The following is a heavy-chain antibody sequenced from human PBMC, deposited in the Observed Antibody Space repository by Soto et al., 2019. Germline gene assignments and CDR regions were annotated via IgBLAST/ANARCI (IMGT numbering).Heavy chain of an antibody. CDR1: GFTFSSYG. CDR3: ACSSRYSGFDP. V-gene: IGHV3-33*01. Sequence: GGSLRLSCAASGFTFSSYGMHWVRQAPGKGLEWVAVIWYDGSNKYYADSVKGRFTISRDNSKNTLYLQMNSLRAEDTAVYYCACSSRYSGFDPWGQGTLVTVSS. J-gene: IGHJ5*02. D-gene: IGHD6-13*01. CDR2: IWYDGSNK.